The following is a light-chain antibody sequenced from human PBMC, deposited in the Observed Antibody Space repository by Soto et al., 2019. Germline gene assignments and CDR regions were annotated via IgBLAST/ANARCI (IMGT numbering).Light chain of an antibody. CDR2: VNSDGSH. Sequence: QLVLPQSPSASASLGASVKLTCTLTSGHSSYAIAWHQQQPEKGPRYLMKVNSDGSHSKGDGIPDRFSGSSSGAERYLTISSLQSEDEADYYCQTWGTGPWVFGGGTKVTVL. J-gene: IGLJ3*02. CDR1: SGHSSYA. V-gene: IGLV4-69*01. CDR3: QTWGTGPWV.